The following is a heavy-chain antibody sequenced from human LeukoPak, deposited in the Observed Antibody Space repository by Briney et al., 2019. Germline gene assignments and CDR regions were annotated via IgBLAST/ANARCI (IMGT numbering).Heavy chain of an antibody. Sequence: GGSLRLSCAASGFIFINYAMNWVRQAPGKGLEWVADIDSDGGETYYTDSVKGRFAISRDNSKNTLYLQMNSLRAEDTALYYCAKSGGRWSHFDYWGQGTLVTVSS. V-gene: IGHV3-23*01. D-gene: IGHD2-15*01. CDR1: GFIFINYA. CDR2: IDSDGGET. J-gene: IGHJ4*02. CDR3: AKSGGRWSHFDY.